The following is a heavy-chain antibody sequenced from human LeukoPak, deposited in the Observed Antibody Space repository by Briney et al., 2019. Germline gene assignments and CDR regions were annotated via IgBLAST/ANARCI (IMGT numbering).Heavy chain of an antibody. Sequence: GGSLRLSCAASGFTFSDYYMSWIRQAPGKGLEWVSYISFSGSTIYYADSVKGRFTISRDDAKNSLYLQMNRLRAEDTAVYYCARDRGVDYYDSSGYPMGYWGQGTLVTVSS. V-gene: IGHV3-11*04. CDR1: GFTFSDYY. J-gene: IGHJ4*02. D-gene: IGHD3-22*01. CDR2: ISFSGSTI. CDR3: ARDRGVDYYDSSGYPMGY.